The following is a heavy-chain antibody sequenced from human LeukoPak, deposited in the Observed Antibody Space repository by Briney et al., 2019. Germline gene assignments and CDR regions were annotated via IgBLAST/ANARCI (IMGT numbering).Heavy chain of an antibody. V-gene: IGHV3-23*01. D-gene: IGHD3-10*01. CDR3: ARGTLAGEGAFDI. CDR1: GFTFTIYA. J-gene: IGHJ3*02. CDR2: ISDSGDRT. Sequence: PGGSLRLSCAASGFTFTIYAMSWVRQSPGKGLEWVSSISDSGDRTYYADSVKGRFTISRDNSRNTLYLQVNSLRAEDTAVYYCARGTLAGEGAFDIWGQGTMVTVSS.